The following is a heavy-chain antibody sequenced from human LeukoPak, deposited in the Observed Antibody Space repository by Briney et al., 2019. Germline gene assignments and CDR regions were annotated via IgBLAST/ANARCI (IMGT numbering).Heavy chain of an antibody. J-gene: IGHJ5*02. CDR1: GGSISSNY. V-gene: IGHV4-4*07. CDR2: IYTSGST. Sequence: SETLSLTCTVSGGSISSNYWTWIRQPAGKGLEWIGRIYTSGSTNYNPSLKSRVTISVDTSKNQFSLRLTSVNAADTAVYYCARGAYGSGSAYNWFDPWGQGTLVTVSS. CDR3: ARGAYGSGSAYNWFDP. D-gene: IGHD3-10*01.